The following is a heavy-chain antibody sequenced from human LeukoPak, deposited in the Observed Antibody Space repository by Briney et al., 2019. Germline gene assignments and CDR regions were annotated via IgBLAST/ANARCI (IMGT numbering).Heavy chain of an antibody. Sequence: GRALILCCAAPRFTFICYALDWVRQAPRNWLERVAVIWYDGSNKYYADSVKGRFTISRDNSKNTLYLQMNSMRAEDTAVYYCAREHPYYYDSGAFDIWGQGTMVTVSS. D-gene: IGHD3-22*01. CDR3: AREHPYYYDSGAFDI. CDR2: IWYDGSNK. J-gene: IGHJ3*02. V-gene: IGHV3-33*08. CDR1: RFTFICYA.